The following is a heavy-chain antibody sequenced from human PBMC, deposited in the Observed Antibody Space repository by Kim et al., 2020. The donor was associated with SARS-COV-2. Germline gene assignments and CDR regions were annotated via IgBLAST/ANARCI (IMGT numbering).Heavy chain of an antibody. D-gene: IGHD1-26*01. Sequence: LKSRVTISVDTSKNQFSLKLSSVTAADTAVYYCARVSGSYYLDYSYGMDVWGQGTTVTVSS. J-gene: IGHJ6*02. V-gene: IGHV4-59*01. CDR3: ARVSGSYYLDYSYGMDV.